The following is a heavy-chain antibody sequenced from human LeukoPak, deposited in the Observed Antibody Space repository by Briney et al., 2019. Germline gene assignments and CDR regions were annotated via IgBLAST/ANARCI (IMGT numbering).Heavy chain of an antibody. Sequence: ASVKVSCKAFGYTFTSYAMHWVRQAPGQRLEWMGWINAGNGNTKYSQKFQGRVTITRDTSASTAYMELSSLRSEDTAVYYCAREPYYDILTGPDYYYGMDVWGKGTTVTVSS. D-gene: IGHD3-9*01. CDR1: GYTFTSYA. CDR3: AREPYYDILTGPDYYYGMDV. CDR2: INAGNGNT. V-gene: IGHV1-3*01. J-gene: IGHJ6*04.